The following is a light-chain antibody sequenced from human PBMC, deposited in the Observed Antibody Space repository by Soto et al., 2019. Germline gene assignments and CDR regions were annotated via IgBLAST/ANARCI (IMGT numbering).Light chain of an antibody. Sequence: DIQVTQSPSSLSASVGDRVTITCRASQDIKNYLNWYQRKPGTAPRLLIYAASNLARGVSLRFSGSGSGTQFTLSIGSLQPEDFATYHCQQFSAYPLTFGGGTKVDIK. CDR3: QQFSAYPLT. CDR1: QDIKNY. CDR2: AAS. J-gene: IGKJ4*01. V-gene: IGKV1-9*01.